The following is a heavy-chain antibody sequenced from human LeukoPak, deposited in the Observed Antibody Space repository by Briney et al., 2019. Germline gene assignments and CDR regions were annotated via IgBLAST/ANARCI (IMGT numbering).Heavy chain of an antibody. J-gene: IGHJ4*02. CDR1: GFTFSNYG. V-gene: IGHV3-23*01. CDR2: ISDGSRDT. D-gene: IGHD5-12*01. CDR3: TTRLRNHFDY. Sequence: GRSLRLSCAASGFTFSNYGMHWVRQAPGKGLEWVSTISDGSRDTHYAGSVKGRFTISRDDSQNIVYLQMDSLRAEDTALYYCTTRLRNHFDYWGQGTQVTVSS.